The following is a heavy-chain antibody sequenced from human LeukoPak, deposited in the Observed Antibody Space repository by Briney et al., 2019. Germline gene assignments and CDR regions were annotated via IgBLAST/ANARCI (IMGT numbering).Heavy chain of an antibody. J-gene: IGHJ6*03. D-gene: IGHD4-17*01. V-gene: IGHV4-39*07. Sequence: SETLSLTCTVSGGSISTSSYYWGWIRQPPGKGLEWIGGIYYSGSTYYNPSLKSRVTMSVDTSKNQFSLKLSSVTAADTAVYYCARDSYGDYVENVREDRRYYYYYYMDVWGKGTTVNISS. CDR1: GGSISTSSYY. CDR3: ARDSYGDYVENVREDRRYYYYYYMDV. CDR2: IYYSGST.